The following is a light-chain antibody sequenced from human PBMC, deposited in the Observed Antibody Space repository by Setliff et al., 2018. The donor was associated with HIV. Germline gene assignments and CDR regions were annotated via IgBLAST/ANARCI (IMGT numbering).Light chain of an antibody. J-gene: IGKJ1*01. V-gene: IGKV1-5*03. CDR2: KAS. CDR1: HGISSW. Sequence: DIQMTQSPSTLSASVGDRVTITCRASHGISSWLAWYQQKPGKAPKLLIYKASNLESGVPSRFSGSESGSEFTLTISSQQPDDFATYYCQQCRSYPWTFGQGTKVDIK. CDR3: QQCRSYPWT.